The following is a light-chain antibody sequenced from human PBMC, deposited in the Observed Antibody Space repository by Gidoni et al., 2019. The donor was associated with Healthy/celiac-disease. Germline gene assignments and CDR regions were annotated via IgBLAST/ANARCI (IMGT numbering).Light chain of an antibody. J-gene: IGLJ2*01. Sequence: QSVLTQSPSASGTPGQRVTISCSGSSSTIGSNYVYWYQQIPGTAPKLLIYSTNQRPSGVPDRFSGSKSGTSASLATSVLLSEDEADYYCASWDDSLSGPLFGGGTKLTVL. CDR1: SSTIGSNY. CDR2: STN. V-gene: IGLV1-47*02. CDR3: ASWDDSLSGPL.